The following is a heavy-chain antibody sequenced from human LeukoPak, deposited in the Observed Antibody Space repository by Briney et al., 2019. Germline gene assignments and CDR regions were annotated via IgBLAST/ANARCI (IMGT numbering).Heavy chain of an antibody. CDR2: ISGGGTT. J-gene: IGHJ4*02. CDR1: GFTLSSYA. CDR3: ARCSSTSCYTFDY. Sequence: GGSLRLSCAASGFTLSSYAMSWVRQAPGKGLVWVSTISGGGTTYYADSVKGRFTISRDNSKSTLYLQMNSLRAEDTAVYYCARCSSTSCYTFDYWGQGTLVTVSS. D-gene: IGHD2-2*02. V-gene: IGHV3-23*01.